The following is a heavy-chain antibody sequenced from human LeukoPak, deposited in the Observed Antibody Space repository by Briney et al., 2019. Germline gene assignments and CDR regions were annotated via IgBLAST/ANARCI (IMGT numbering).Heavy chain of an antibody. Sequence: GGSLRLSCAASGFTVSSNYMSWVRQAPGKGLEGVSVLYSGGSTYYADSVKGRFTISRDNYKNTLYLQMNSLRAEDTAVYYCARAYESQYYDFWSGRINWFDPWGQGTLVTVSS. CDR2: LYSGGST. J-gene: IGHJ5*02. CDR3: ARAYESQYYDFWSGRINWFDP. V-gene: IGHV3-66*01. D-gene: IGHD3-3*01. CDR1: GFTVSSNY.